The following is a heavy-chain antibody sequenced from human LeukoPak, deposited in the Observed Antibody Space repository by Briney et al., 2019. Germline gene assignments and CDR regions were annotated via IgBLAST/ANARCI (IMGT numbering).Heavy chain of an antibody. J-gene: IGHJ4*02. CDR1: GGSISSYS. CDR3: AGGGDSSGFYYYFDS. D-gene: IGHD3-22*01. Sequence: PSETLSLTCTVSGGSISSYSWNWIRQPPGKDLEWIGYIYHSGNTYYNPSLKSRVTISVDRSKNQFSLKLTSVTAADTAVYYCAGGGDSSGFYYYFDSWGQGTLVTVSS. CDR2: IYHSGNT. V-gene: IGHV4-30-2*01.